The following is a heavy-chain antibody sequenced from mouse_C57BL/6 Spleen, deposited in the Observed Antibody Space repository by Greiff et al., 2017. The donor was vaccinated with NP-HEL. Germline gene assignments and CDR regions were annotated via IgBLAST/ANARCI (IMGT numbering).Heavy chain of an antibody. CDR1: GFTFSSYG. CDR2: ISSGGSYT. Sequence: EVKLVESGGDLVKPGGSLKLSCAASGFTFSSYGMSWVRQTPDKRLEWVATISSGGSYTYYPDSVKGRFTISRDNAKNTLYLQMSSLKSEDTAMYYCARITTVVPYFDYWGQGTSVTVSS. J-gene: IGHJ4*01. V-gene: IGHV5-6*01. D-gene: IGHD1-1*01. CDR3: ARITTVVPYFDY.